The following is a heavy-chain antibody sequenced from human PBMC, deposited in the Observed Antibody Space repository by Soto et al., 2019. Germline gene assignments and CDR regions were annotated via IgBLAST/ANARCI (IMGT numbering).Heavy chain of an antibody. CDR3: ARLIGNSWLDS. Sequence: SQTLSLTCAISGDSVSNNSATWDWIRQSPSRGLEWLGRTYYRSKWDYDYAASVKGRININPDTSNNQVSLHLDSVTPDDTAVYYCARLIGNSWLDSWGQGTLVTVSS. CDR1: GDSVSNNSAT. V-gene: IGHV6-1*01. CDR2: TYYRSKWDY. D-gene: IGHD2-8*01. J-gene: IGHJ5*01.